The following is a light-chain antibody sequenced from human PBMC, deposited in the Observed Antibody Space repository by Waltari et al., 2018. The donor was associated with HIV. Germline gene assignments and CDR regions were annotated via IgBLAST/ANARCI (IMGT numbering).Light chain of an antibody. CDR2: EVY. Sequence: QSALTQPPSASGSPGQSVIISCTGTSSDIGAYNYVSWYQQHPGKAPKLMISEVYKRPSGVPDRFFGYKSDDTAARTVAGLQAEDEAVYYCSSYAGSNNLVFGGGTKLTVL. J-gene: IGLJ2*01. CDR1: SSDIGAYNY. CDR3: SSYAGSNNLV. V-gene: IGLV2-8*01.